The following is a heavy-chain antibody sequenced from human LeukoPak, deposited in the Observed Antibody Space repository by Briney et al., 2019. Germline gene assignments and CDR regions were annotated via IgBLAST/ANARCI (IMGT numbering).Heavy chain of an antibody. CDR2: IKQDGSEK. Sequence: GGSLRLSCAVSRFTFRSYRMSWVRQAPGKGPEWVANIKQDGSEKYYVDSVKGRFTISRDNAKNSLHLQMNSLRAEDTAVYYCARGYSDYGYCDLWGRATLVTVSS. V-gene: IGHV3-7*04. CDR1: RFTFRSYR. CDR3: ARGYSDYGYCDL. D-gene: IGHD4-11*01. J-gene: IGHJ2*01.